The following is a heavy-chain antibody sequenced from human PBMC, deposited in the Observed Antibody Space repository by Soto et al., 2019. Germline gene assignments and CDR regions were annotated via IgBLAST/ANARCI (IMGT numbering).Heavy chain of an antibody. CDR1: GFTFSSYA. CDR3: ARDESTPNNWNYLDY. D-gene: IGHD1-20*01. CDR2: ISYDGSNK. V-gene: IGHV3-30-3*01. Sequence: QVQLVESGGGVVQPGRSLRLSCAASGFTFSSYAMHWVRQAPGKGLEWVAVISYDGSNKYYADSVKGRFTISRDNSKNTLYMQMNSLRAEDTAVYYCARDESTPNNWNYLDYWGQGTLVTVSS. J-gene: IGHJ4*02.